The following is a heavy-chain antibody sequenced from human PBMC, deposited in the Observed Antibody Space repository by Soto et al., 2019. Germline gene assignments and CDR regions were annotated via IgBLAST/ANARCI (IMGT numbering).Heavy chain of an antibody. CDR3: ARAACSSTSCYNYYAYGMDV. V-gene: IGHV1-3*01. CDR2: IHAGNGNT. J-gene: IGHJ6*02. CDR1: GYTFTTYS. D-gene: IGHD2-2*01. Sequence: ASVKVSCKASGYTFTTYSMHWVRRAPGQRLEWMGWIHAGNGNTEHSQKFQGRVTITRDTSASTAYLELGSLRSEDTAVYYCARAACSSTSCYNYYAYGMDVWGQGTAVTVSS.